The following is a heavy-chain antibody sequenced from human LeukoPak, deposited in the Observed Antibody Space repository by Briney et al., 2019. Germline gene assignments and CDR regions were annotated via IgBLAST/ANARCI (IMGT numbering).Heavy chain of an antibody. J-gene: IGHJ4*02. CDR2: IKQDGSEE. CDR3: ARVSGWKVYYFDY. CDR1: GFTFSSYW. Sequence: GGSLRLSCAASGFTFSSYWMSWVRQAPGKGLEWVANIKQDGSEEYYVDSVKGRFTISRDNAKNSLYLQMNSLRAEDTAVYYCARVSGWKVYYFDYWGQGTLVTVSS. V-gene: IGHV3-7*03. D-gene: IGHD6-19*01.